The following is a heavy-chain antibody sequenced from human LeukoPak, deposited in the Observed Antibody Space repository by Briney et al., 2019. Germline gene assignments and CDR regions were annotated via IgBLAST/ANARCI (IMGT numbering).Heavy chain of an antibody. CDR1: GFTFGDYA. CDR2: IRSKAYGGTT. CDR3: TREQYCSGGSCPAAYYYYGMDV. D-gene: IGHD2-15*01. J-gene: IGHJ6*02. V-gene: IGHV3-49*04. Sequence: PGGSLRLSCTASGFTFGDYAMSWVRQAPGKGLEWVGFIRSKAYGGTTEYAASVKGRFTISRDDSKSIAYLQMNSLKAEDTAVYYCTREQYCSGGSCPAAYYYYGMDVWGQGTTVTVSS.